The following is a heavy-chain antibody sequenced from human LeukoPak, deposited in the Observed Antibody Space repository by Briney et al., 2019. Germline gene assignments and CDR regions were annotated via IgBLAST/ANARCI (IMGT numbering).Heavy chain of an antibody. CDR2: INPNSGGT. D-gene: IGHD3-10*01. V-gene: IGHV1-2*02. CDR3: ARAPYNYGSGSSGWFDP. J-gene: IGHJ5*02. CDR1: GYTFTGYY. Sequence: ASVKVSCKASGYTFTGYYMHWVRQAPGQGLEWMGWINPNSGGTNYAQKFQGRVTMTRDTSISTAYMELSRLRSDDTAVYYCARAPYNYGSGSSGWFDPWGQGTLVTVSS.